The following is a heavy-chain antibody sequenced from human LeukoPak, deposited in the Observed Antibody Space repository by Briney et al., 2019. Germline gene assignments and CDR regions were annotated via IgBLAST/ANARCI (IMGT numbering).Heavy chain of an antibody. Sequence: PGGSLRLSCAASGFTFSSYWMTWVRQAPGKGLKWVANIKQDGSEKYYVDSVKGRFTISRDNAKNSVYLQMNSLRAEDTAVYYCARISIAAAGSDYWGQGTLVTVSS. J-gene: IGHJ4*02. V-gene: IGHV3-7*01. CDR2: IKQDGSEK. CDR3: ARISIAAAGSDY. CDR1: GFTFSSYW. D-gene: IGHD6-13*01.